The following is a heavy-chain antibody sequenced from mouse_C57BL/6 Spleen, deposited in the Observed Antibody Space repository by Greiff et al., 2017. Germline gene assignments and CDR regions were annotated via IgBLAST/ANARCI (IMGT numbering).Heavy chain of an antibody. V-gene: IGHV5-4*01. Sequence: DVQLVESGGGLVKPGGSLKLSCAASGFTFSSYAMSWVRQTPETRLEWVATISDGGSYPSYPDNVMGRFTISRDNAKNNLDLQMSHLKSEDTAVDYCARGRRGDYAMDDWGQGTSVTVSS. CDR3: ARGRRGDYAMDD. CDR1: GFTFSSYA. J-gene: IGHJ4*01. CDR2: ISDGGSYP.